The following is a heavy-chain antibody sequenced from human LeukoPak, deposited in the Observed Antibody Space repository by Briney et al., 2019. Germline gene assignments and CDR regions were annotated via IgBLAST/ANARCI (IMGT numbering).Heavy chain of an antibody. Sequence: GGSLRLSCAASGFTFSSYSMNWVRQAPGKGLEWVSYISSSSSTIYYADSVKGRFTISRDNAKNSLYLQMNSLRAEDTAVYYCAREGRDTAMVTAFDIWGQGTMVTVSS. CDR1: GFTFSSYS. D-gene: IGHD5-18*01. J-gene: IGHJ3*02. CDR3: AREGRDTAMVTAFDI. CDR2: ISSSSSTI. V-gene: IGHV3-48*01.